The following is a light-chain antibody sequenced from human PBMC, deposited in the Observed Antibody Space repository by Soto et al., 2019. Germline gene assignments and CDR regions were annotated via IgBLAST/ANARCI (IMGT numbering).Light chain of an antibody. CDR3: SSYGGCTIIL. CDR2: EVS. V-gene: IGLV2-8*01. J-gene: IGLJ2*01. CDR1: SRDVGAYDS. Sequence: QSALTQPPSASGSPGQSVTISCTGTSRDVGAYDSVSWYQQHPGKAPKLMVYEVSKRPSGVPDRFSGSKSGNTASLTVSGLQADDEADYYCSSYGGCTIILFGGGTKLTVL.